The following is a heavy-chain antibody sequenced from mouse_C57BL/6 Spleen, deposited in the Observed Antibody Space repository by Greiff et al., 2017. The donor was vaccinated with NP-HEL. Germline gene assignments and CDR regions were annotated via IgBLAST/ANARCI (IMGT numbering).Heavy chain of an antibody. Sequence: QVHVKQSGPELVKPGASVKISCKASGYTFTDYYINWVKQRPGQGLEWIGWIFPGSGSTYYNEKFKGKATLTVDKSSSTAYMLLSSLTSEDSAVYFCARKITPVVAFDYWGQGTTLTVSS. V-gene: IGHV1-75*01. CDR2: IFPGSGST. CDR3: ARKITPVVAFDY. J-gene: IGHJ2*01. CDR1: GYTFTDYY. D-gene: IGHD1-1*01.